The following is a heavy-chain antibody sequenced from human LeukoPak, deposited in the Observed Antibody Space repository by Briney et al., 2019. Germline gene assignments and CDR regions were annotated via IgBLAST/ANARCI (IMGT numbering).Heavy chain of an antibody. CDR3: ARDTLRAYSSSWYRAAFDI. CDR2: ISAYNGNT. D-gene: IGHD6-13*01. V-gene: IGHV1-18*01. J-gene: IGHJ3*02. Sequence: SVKVSCKASGYTFPSYGISWVRQAPGQGLEWMGWISAYNGNTNYAQKLQGRVTMTTDTSTSTAYMELRSLRSDDTAVYYCARDTLRAYSSSWYRAAFDIWGQGTMVTVSS. CDR1: GYTFPSYG.